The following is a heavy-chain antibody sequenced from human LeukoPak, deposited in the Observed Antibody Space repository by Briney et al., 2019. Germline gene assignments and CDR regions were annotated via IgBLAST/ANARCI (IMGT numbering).Heavy chain of an antibody. J-gene: IGHJ4*02. V-gene: IGHV3-66*01. CDR3: ARAAWDY. CDR1: GFTFNSDY. Sequence: GGSLRLSCAASGFTFNSDYMSWVGQAPGRGLEGVSVIYGDGGNFYSDCVTGRCTISRDSCKNKGYLQMNSLRVEDTAVYYCARAAWDYWGQGTLVTVSS. D-gene: IGHD6-25*01. CDR2: IYGDGGN.